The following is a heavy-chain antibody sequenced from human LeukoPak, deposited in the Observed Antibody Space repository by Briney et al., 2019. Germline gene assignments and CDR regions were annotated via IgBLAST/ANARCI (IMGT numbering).Heavy chain of an antibody. Sequence: PSETLSLTCAVYGGSFSGHYWNWIRQSPGKGLEWFGDINNSGSTNYNPSLKSRVTISVDTSKNQFSLKLNSVTAADTAVYYCARGFWFGGSQHDAFDIWGQGTMVTVSS. J-gene: IGHJ3*02. CDR1: GGSFSGHY. CDR2: INNSGST. V-gene: IGHV4-34*01. CDR3: ARGFWFGGSQHDAFDI. D-gene: IGHD3-10*01.